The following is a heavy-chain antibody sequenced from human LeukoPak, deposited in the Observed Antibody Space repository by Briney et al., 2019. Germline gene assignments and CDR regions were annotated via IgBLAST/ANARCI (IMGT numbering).Heavy chain of an antibody. D-gene: IGHD6-13*01. CDR1: GFIFSDYW. CDR2: IKQDGGEK. CDR3: ARGRGSRGYFDY. V-gene: IGHV3-7*01. J-gene: IGHJ4*02. Sequence: GGSLRLSCAASGFIFSDYWMTWVRQAPGKGLEWVAHIKQDGGEKYFVDSVKGRFTISRDNAKNLVYLQMSSLRAEDTAVYYCARGRGSRGYFDYWGQGTLVTVSS.